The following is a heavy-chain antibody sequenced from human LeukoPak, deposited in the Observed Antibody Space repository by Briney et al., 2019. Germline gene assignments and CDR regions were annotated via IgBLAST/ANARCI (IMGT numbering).Heavy chain of an antibody. CDR3: ARGQIVVVTATKTPALYFDY. Sequence: SETLSLTCAVYGGSFSGYYWSWIRQPPGKGLEWIGEINHSGSTNYNPSLKSRVTISVDTSKNQFSLKLSSVTAADTAVYYCARGQIVVVTATKTPALYFDYWGQGTLVTVSS. J-gene: IGHJ4*02. CDR2: INHSGST. CDR1: GGSFSGYY. D-gene: IGHD2-21*02. V-gene: IGHV4-34*01.